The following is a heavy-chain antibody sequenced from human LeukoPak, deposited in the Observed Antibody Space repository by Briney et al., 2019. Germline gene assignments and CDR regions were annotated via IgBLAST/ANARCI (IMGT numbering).Heavy chain of an antibody. CDR2: IIPIFGTA. CDR3: AGGRPRGYCSGGSFYHNFDY. J-gene: IGHJ4*02. Sequence: SVKVSCKASGATFISYAMSWVRQAPGQGLEWMGGIIPIFGTANYAQKFQGRVTITADKSTSTAYMEVSSLRSEDTAVYYCAGGRPRGYCSGGSFYHNFDYWGQGTLVTVSS. V-gene: IGHV1-69*06. CDR1: GATFISYA. D-gene: IGHD2-15*01.